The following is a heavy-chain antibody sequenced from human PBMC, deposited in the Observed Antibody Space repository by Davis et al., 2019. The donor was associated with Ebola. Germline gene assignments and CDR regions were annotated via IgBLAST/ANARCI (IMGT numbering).Heavy chain of an antibody. CDR2: TYYTSQWNN. J-gene: IGHJ4*02. V-gene: IGHV6-1*01. Sequence: PSETLSLTCAISGDSVSSGGWNWIRQSPSRGLEWLGRTYYTSQWNNDYAVSVKSRIHINVDTSKNQFSLQLNSVTPEDTAVYYCARGWLRTGFDYWGQGAPVTVSS. CDR3: ARGWLRTGFDY. CDR1: GDSVSSGG. D-gene: IGHD5-12*01.